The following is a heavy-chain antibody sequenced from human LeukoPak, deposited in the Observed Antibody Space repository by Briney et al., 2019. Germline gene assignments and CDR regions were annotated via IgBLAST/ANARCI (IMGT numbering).Heavy chain of an antibody. D-gene: IGHD5-12*01. CDR2: INPNSGGT. CDR3: ARGADIVAFYGMDV. CDR1: GYTFTGYY. J-gene: IGHJ6*02. V-gene: IGHV1-2*06. Sequence: ASVKVSCKASGYTFTGYYMHWVRRAPAQGLEWMGRINPNSGGTNYAQKFQGRVTMTRDTSISTAYMELSRLRSDDTAVYYCARGADIVAFYGMDVWGQGTTVTVSS.